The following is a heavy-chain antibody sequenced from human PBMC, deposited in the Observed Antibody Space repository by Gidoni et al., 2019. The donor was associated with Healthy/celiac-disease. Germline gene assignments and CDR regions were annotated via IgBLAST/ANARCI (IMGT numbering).Heavy chain of an antibody. CDR1: GGSVSGYY. J-gene: IGHJ4*02. CDR2: INHSGST. V-gene: IGHV4-34*01. D-gene: IGHD3-16*02. Sequence: QVQLQQWGAGLLKPSETLSLTCAGYGGSVSGYYWSWIRQPPGKGLEWIGEINHSGSTNYNPSLKSRVTISVDTSKNQFSLKLSSVTAADTAVYYCARGRRTFGGVIVRGYYFDYWGQGTLVTVSS. CDR3: ARGRRTFGGVIVRGYYFDY.